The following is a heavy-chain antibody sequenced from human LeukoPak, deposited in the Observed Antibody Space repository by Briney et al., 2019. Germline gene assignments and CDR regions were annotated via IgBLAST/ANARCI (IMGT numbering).Heavy chain of an antibody. CDR3: ARGQDNYYDSSGYYFDY. Sequence: PSGTLSLTCAVYGGSFSGYYWSWIRQPPGKGLEWIGEINHSGSTNYNPSLKSRVTISVDTSKNQFSLKLSSVTAADTAVYYCARGQDNYYDSSGYYFDYWGQGTLVTVSS. CDR1: GGSFSGYY. CDR2: INHSGST. J-gene: IGHJ4*02. D-gene: IGHD3-22*01. V-gene: IGHV4-34*01.